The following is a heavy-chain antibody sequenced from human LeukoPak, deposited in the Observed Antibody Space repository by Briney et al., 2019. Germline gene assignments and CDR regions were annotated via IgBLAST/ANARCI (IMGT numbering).Heavy chain of an antibody. CDR2: IYSGGST. V-gene: IGHV3-53*01. D-gene: IGHD6-13*01. Sequence: PGGSLRLSCAASGFTVSSNYMSWVRQAPGKGLEWVSVIYSGGSTYYADSVKGRFTISRDNSKNTLYLQMNSLRAEDTAVYYCAREAILLYTSSWYASFDPWGQGTLVTVSS. CDR1: GFTVSSNY. CDR3: AREAILLYTSSWYASFDP. J-gene: IGHJ5*02.